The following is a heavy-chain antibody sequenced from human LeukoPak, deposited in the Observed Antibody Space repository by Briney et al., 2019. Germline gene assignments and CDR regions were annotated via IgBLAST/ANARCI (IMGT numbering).Heavy chain of an antibody. CDR1: GFTFSSYA. J-gene: IGHJ6*02. CDR2: ISGSGGST. D-gene: IGHD1-26*01. CDR3: ARDGWSGSYYEGGHPTYYGMDV. Sequence: PGGSLRLSCAASGFTFSSYAMSWVRQAPGKGLEWVSAISGSGGSTYYADSVKGRFTISRDNSKHTLYLQMNSLRAEDTAVYYCARDGWSGSYYEGGHPTYYGMDVWGQGTTVTVSS. V-gene: IGHV3-23*01.